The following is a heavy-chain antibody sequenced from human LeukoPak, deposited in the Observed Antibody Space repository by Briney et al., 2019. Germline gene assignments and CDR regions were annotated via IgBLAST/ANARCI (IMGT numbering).Heavy chain of an antibody. J-gene: IGHJ4*02. CDR3: ARVEGSGSYYYSFNY. V-gene: IGHV3-66*01. Sequence: GGSLRLSCTASGFTVSSNYMSWVRQAPGKGLEWVSVIYSGGRTYYADSVKGRFTISRDNSKNTLYLQMNSLRAEDTAVYYCARVEGSGSYYYSFNYWGQGTLVTVSS. CDR2: IYSGGRT. D-gene: IGHD3-10*01. CDR1: GFTVSSNY.